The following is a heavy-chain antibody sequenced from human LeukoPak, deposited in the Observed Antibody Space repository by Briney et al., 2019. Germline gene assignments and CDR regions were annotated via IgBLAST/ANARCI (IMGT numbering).Heavy chain of an antibody. CDR2: ISGGAVST. CDR1: GFTFSNYG. V-gene: IGHV3-23*01. Sequence: GGTLRLSCAASGFTFSNYGVSWVRQAPGKGLDWVSAISGGAVSTYYADSVKGRFTIARDNSKNTLYLQMNSLRAEDTAVYYCAKKGYSFGWRDSYYFDYWGQGTLVTVSS. D-gene: IGHD6-19*01. CDR3: AKKGYSFGWRDSYYFDY. J-gene: IGHJ4*02.